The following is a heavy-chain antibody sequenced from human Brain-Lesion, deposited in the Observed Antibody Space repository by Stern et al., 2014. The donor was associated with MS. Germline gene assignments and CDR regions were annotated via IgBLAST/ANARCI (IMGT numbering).Heavy chain of an antibody. CDR3: ATLSPGAGGNYYRHFDY. J-gene: IGHJ4*02. Sequence: DQLVDSGAEVKKPGASVKVSCKVSGYTLTELSMHWVRQAPRKGLEWMGGFDPEDGETIYAQKFQGRVTMTEDTSTDTAHMELSSLRSEDTAVYYCATLSPGAGGNYYRHFDYWGQGTLVTVSS. CDR2: FDPEDGET. CDR1: GYTLTELS. V-gene: IGHV1-24*01. D-gene: IGHD1-26*01.